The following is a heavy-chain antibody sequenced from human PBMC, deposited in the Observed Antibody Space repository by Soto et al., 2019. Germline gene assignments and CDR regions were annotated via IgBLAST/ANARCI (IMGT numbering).Heavy chain of an antibody. CDR1: GGSISSSTYY. J-gene: IGHJ3*02. D-gene: IGHD2-15*01. CDR2: IYYSGGT. Sequence: SETLSLTYTVSGGSISSSTYYWGWIRQPPGKGLDWIGTIYYSGGTYYNPSLRSRVTISVDTSKNQFSLKLSSVTAADTAVYYCARRVVVSGNDVFDIWGQGTTVTVSS. V-gene: IGHV4-39*01. CDR3: ARRVVVSGNDVFDI.